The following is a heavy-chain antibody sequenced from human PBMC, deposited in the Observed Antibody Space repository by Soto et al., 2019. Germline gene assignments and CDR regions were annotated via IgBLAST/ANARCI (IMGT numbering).Heavy chain of an antibody. V-gene: IGHV3-23*01. CDR1: GFTFSSYA. CDR3: ANDGIAVAGNYNWFDP. J-gene: IGHJ5*02. Sequence: EVQLLESGGGLVQPGGSLRLSCAASGFTFSSYAMSWVRQAPGKGLEWVSAISGSGGSTYYADSVKGRFTISRDNSKNTLYLQMNSLRAEDTAVYYCANDGIAVAGNYNWFDPWGQGTLVTVSS. D-gene: IGHD6-19*01. CDR2: ISGSGGST.